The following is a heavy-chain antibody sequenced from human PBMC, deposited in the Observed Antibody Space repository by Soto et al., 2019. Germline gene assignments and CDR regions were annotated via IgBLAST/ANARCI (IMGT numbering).Heavy chain of an antibody. CDR2: IVVGSGNT. V-gene: IGHV1-58*01. Sequence: GASVKVSCKASGFTFTSSAVQWVRQARGQRLEWIGWIVVGSGNTNYAQKFQERVTITRDMSTSTAYMELSSLRSEDTAVYYCAALRIYCSSTSCYFWRSYYYYGMDVWGQGTTVTVSS. J-gene: IGHJ6*02. D-gene: IGHD2-2*01. CDR3: AALRIYCSSTSCYFWRSYYYYGMDV. CDR1: GFTFTSSA.